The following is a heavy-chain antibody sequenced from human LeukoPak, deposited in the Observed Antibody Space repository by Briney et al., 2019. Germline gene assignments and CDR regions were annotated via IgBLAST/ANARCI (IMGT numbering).Heavy chain of an antibody. D-gene: IGHD6-13*01. CDR3: ARGPPEYIAAAGIDC. V-gene: IGHV3-21*01. CDR1: GFTFSSYS. Sequence: PGGCLRLSCAASGFTFSSYSMNWVRDAPGKGLEWVSSISSSSSYIYYADSVKGRFTISRDNAKNSLYLQMNSLRAEDTAVYYCARGPPEYIAAAGIDCWGQGTLVTVSS. J-gene: IGHJ4*02. CDR2: ISSSSSYI.